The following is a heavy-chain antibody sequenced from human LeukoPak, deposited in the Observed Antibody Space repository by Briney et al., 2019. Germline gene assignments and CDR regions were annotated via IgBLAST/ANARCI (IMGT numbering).Heavy chain of an antibody. CDR2: INSDGSST. J-gene: IGHJ4*02. D-gene: IGHD3-22*01. Sequence: GGSLRLSCAASGFTFSSYWMHWVRQAPGKGLVWVSRINSDGSSTIYADSVKGRFTISRDNAKNTLYLQMNSLRAEDTAVYYCARDRSSEYYYDSSFDYWGQGTLVTVSS. CDR1: GFTFSSYW. V-gene: IGHV3-74*01. CDR3: ARDRSSEYYYDSSFDY.